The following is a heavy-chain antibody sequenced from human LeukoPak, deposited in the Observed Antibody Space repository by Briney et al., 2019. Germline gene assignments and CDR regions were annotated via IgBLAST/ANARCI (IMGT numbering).Heavy chain of an antibody. CDR2: INPNSGGT. J-gene: IGHJ5*02. Sequence: GASVKVSCKASAYTFTGYYMHWVRQAPGQGLEWMGWINPNSGGTNYAQKFQGRVTMTRDTSISTAYMELSRLRSDDTAVYYCARSHGRITIFGVGPNWFDPWGQGTLVTVSS. CDR1: AYTFTGYY. D-gene: IGHD3-3*01. CDR3: ARSHGRITIFGVGPNWFDP. V-gene: IGHV1-2*02.